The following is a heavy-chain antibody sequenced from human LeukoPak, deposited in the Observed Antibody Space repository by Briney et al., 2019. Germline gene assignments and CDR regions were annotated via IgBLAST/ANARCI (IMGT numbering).Heavy chain of an antibody. CDR1: GGSISSYY. V-gene: IGHV4-59*01. D-gene: IGHD6-6*01. CDR3: ARLYSSSSGFDY. CDR2: IYYSGST. J-gene: IGHJ4*02. Sequence: SETLSLTCTVSGGSISSYYWSWIRQPPAKGLEWIGYIYYSGSTNYNPSLKSRVTISVDTSKNQFSLKLSSVTAADTAVYYCARLYSSSSGFDYWGQGTLVTVSS.